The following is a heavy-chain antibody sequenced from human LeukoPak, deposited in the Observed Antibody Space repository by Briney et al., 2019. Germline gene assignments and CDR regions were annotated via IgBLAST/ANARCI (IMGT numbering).Heavy chain of an antibody. CDR2: IYYSGST. D-gene: IGHD3-9*01. CDR1: GGSISSSSYY. Sequence: SETLSLTCTVSGGSISSSSYYWGWISQPPGKGLEGIGRIYYSGSTYYNPSLKSRVTISVDTSKNQFSLKLSSVTAADTAVYYCARHWMMVRLRYFGGSLNWFDPWGQGTLVTVSS. J-gene: IGHJ5*02. CDR3: ARHWMMVRLRYFGGSLNWFDP. V-gene: IGHV4-39*01.